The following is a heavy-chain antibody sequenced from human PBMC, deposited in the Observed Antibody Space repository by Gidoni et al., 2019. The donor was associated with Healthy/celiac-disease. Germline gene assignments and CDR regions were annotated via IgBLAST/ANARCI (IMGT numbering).Heavy chain of an antibody. J-gene: IGHJ4*02. CDR1: GFTFRSYA. V-gene: IGHV3-30*01. Sequence: QVQLVESGGGVVQPGRSLRLSCAASGFTFRSYAMHWVRQAPGKGLEWVAVISYDGSNKYYADSVKGRFTISRDNSKNTLYLQMNSLRAEDTAVYYCAREASMGIVLMPGDYFDYWGQGTLVTVSS. CDR3: AREASMGIVLMPGDYFDY. D-gene: IGHD2-8*01. CDR2: ISYDGSNK.